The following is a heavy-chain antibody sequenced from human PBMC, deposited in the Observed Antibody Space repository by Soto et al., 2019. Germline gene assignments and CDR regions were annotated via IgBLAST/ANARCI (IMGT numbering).Heavy chain of an antibody. CDR1: GGTFSSYA. V-gene: IGHV1-69*13. J-gene: IGHJ6*02. CDR2: IIPIFGTA. CDR3: ARGDTAMVFYGMDV. D-gene: IGHD5-18*01. Sequence: SVKVSCTASGGTFSSYAISWGRQALGQGLEWMGGIIPIFGTANYAQKFQGRVTITADESTSTAYMELSSLRSEDTAVYYCARGDTAMVFYGMDVWGQGTTVTVSS.